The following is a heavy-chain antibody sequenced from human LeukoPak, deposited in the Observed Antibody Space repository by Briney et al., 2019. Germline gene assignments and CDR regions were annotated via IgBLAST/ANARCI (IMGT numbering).Heavy chain of an antibody. V-gene: IGHV3-33*06. D-gene: IGHD6-19*01. CDR2: IWYDGSNK. Sequence: GRSLRLSCAASGFTFSSYGMHWVRQAPGKGLEWVSVIWYDGSNKDYADSVKGRFTISRDNSKNTLFLQMNSLRAEDTAVYYCAKLKQWQPQRYFFEYWGQGALVTVAS. CDR1: GFTFSSYG. CDR3: AKLKQWQPQRYFFEY. J-gene: IGHJ4*02.